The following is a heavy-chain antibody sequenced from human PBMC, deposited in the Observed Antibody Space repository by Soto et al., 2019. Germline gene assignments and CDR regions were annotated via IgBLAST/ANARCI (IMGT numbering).Heavy chain of an antibody. CDR2: INSDGSST. J-gene: IGHJ4*02. V-gene: IGHV3-74*01. CDR1: GFTFSSYW. CDR3: VRTSLVVAAATREDY. D-gene: IGHD2-15*01. Sequence: GGSLRLSCAASGFTFSSYWMHWVLQAPGKGLVWVSRINSDGSSTSYADSVKGRFTISRDNAKNTLYLQMNSLRAEDTAVYYCVRTSLVVAAATREDYWGQGTLVTVAS.